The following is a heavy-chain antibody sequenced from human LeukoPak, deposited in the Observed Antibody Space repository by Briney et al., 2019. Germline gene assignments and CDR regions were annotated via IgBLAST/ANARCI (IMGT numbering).Heavy chain of an antibody. Sequence: SETLSLTCTVSGGSISSYYWSWIRQPPGKGLEWIGSIYYSGSTYYNPSLKSRVTISVDTSKNQFSLKLSSVTAADTAVYYCARDLSSSWYGGFDYWGQGTLVTVSS. V-gene: IGHV4-59*12. D-gene: IGHD6-13*01. CDR1: GGSISSYY. CDR2: IYYSGST. J-gene: IGHJ4*02. CDR3: ARDLSSSWYGGFDY.